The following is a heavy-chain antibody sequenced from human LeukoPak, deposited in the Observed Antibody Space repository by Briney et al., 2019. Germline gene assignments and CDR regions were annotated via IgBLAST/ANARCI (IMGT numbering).Heavy chain of an antibody. Sequence: TGGSLRLSCAASGFTFSSYSMSWVRQAPGKGLEWVSSIGGRGGRTYYADSVKGRFTISRDNSKNAVYLQMNSLRAEDTAVYYCARMGGHTYDSSGYHSDYWGQGTLVTVSS. CDR1: GFTFSSYS. CDR2: IGGRGGRT. V-gene: IGHV3-23*01. J-gene: IGHJ4*02. D-gene: IGHD3-22*01. CDR3: ARMGGHTYDSSGYHSDY.